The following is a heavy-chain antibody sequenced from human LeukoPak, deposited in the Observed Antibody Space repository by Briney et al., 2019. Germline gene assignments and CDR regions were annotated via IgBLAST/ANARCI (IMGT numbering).Heavy chain of an antibody. CDR1: GYTFTGCY. J-gene: IGHJ5*02. V-gene: IGHV1-2*02. CDR2: INPNSGGT. Sequence: ASVKVSCKASGYTFTGCYMHWVRQAPGQGLEWVGWINPNSGGTNYAQKFQGRVTMTRDTSISTAYMELSSLRSEDTAVYYCARDLGVYYYDSSGYSPPTWGQGTLVTVSS. D-gene: IGHD3-22*01. CDR3: ARDLGVYYYDSSGYSPPT.